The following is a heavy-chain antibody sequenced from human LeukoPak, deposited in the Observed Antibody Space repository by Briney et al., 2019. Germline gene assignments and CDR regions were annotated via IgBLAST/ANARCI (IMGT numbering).Heavy chain of an antibody. J-gene: IGHJ4*02. CDR1: GYRFTDYY. V-gene: IGHV1-2*06. CDR2: INSNSGGT. CDR3: ARLKGEFDY. Sequence: ASVTVSCKAAGYRFTDYYLNWLRQAPGQGPEWMGQINSNSGGTQYAQKFQGRVTMTRDTSISTAYMELSGLRSDDTAIYYCARLKGEFDYWGQGTQVTVSS.